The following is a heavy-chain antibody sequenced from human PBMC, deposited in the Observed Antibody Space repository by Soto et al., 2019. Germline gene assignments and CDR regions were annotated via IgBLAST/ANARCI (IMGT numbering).Heavy chain of an antibody. V-gene: IGHV1-2*02. Sequence: GASVKVSCKASGYTFTGYYMHWVRQAPGQGLEWMGWINPNSGGTNYAQKFQGRVTMTRDTSISTAYMELSRLRSDDTAVYYCARDPQSVVPAASSHITFDYWGQGTLVTVSS. CDR3: ARDPQSVVPAASSHITFDY. CDR2: INPNSGGT. J-gene: IGHJ4*02. D-gene: IGHD2-2*01. CDR1: GYTFTGYY.